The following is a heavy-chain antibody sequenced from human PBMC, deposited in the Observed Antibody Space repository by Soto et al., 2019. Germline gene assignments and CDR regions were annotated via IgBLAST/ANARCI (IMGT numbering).Heavy chain of an antibody. D-gene: IGHD3-9*01. CDR2: IKQDGSEK. CDR3: ARGVLYYDILTGYLAYYFDY. CDR1: GFTFSSYW. Sequence: GGSLRLSCAASGFTFSSYWMSWVRQAPGKGLEWVANIKQDGSEKYYVDSVKGRFTISRDNAKNSLYLQMNSLRAEDTAVYYCARGVLYYDILTGYLAYYFDYWGQGTLVTVSS. J-gene: IGHJ4*02. V-gene: IGHV3-7*01.